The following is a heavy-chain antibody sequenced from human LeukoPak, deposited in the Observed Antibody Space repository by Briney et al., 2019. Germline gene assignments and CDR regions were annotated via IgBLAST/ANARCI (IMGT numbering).Heavy chain of an antibody. D-gene: IGHD3-10*01. CDR3: AKSGDYYGSGSYYWGFDY. CDR2: ISGSGGST. CDR1: GFTFSSYA. Sequence: PGGSLRLSCAASGFTFSSYAMSWVRQAPGKGLEWVSAISGSGGSTYCADSVKGRFTISRDNSKNTLYLQMNSLRAKDTAVYYCAKSGDYYGSGSYYWGFDYWGQGTLVTVSS. J-gene: IGHJ4*02. V-gene: IGHV3-23*01.